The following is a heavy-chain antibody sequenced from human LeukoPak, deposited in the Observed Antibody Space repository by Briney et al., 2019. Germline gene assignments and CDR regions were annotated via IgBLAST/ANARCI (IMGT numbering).Heavy chain of an antibody. CDR3: ASRPTTMDAFDI. CDR2: ISSSSSTI. CDR1: GFTFSTYS. Sequence: GGSLRLSCAASGFTFSTYSMNWVRQAPGKGLEWVSYISSSSSTIYYADSVKGRFTISRDNAKNSLYLQMNSLRADDTAVYYCASRPTTMDAFDIWGQGTMVTVSS. V-gene: IGHV3-48*01. D-gene: IGHD5-18*01. J-gene: IGHJ3*02.